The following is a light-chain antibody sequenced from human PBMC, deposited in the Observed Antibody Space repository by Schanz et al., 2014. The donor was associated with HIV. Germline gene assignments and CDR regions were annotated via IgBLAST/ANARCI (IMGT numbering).Light chain of an antibody. CDR2: KAS. V-gene: IGKV1-5*03. J-gene: IGKJ4*01. Sequence: DVQMTQSPSTLSASVGDRVTITCRASQSISSWLAWYQQRPGKAPNLLIYKASSLEVGVPSRFSGSGSGTDFTLTISSLQPEDFATYYCQQLNNYPLTFGGGTKVEI. CDR3: QQLNNYPLT. CDR1: QSISSW.